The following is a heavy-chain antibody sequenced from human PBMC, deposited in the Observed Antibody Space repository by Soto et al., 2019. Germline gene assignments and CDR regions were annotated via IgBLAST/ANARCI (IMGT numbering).Heavy chain of an antibody. J-gene: IGHJ6*02. CDR2: INHSGST. CDR1: GGSISSYY. Sequence: SETLSLTCTVSGGSISSYYWSWIRQPPGKGLEWIGEINHSGSTNYNPSLKSRVTISVDTSKNQFSLKLSSVTAADTAVYYCARGRLRYFDWLLSSDYYYYGMDVWGQGTTVTVSS. V-gene: IGHV4-34*01. D-gene: IGHD3-9*01. CDR3: ARGRLRYFDWLLSSDYYYYGMDV.